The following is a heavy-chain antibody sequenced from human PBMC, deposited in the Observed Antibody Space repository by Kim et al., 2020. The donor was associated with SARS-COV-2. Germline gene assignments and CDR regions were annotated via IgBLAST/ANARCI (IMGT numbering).Heavy chain of an antibody. CDR2: IYTSGST. CDR1: GGSISSGSYY. V-gene: IGHV4-61*02. Sequence: SETLSLTCTVSGGSISSGSYYWSWIRQPAGKGLEWIGRIYTSGSTNYNPSLKSRVTISVDTSKNQFSLKLCSVTAADTAVYYCAVSTYYYDSSGSYYYYYGMDVWGQGTTVTVSS. J-gene: IGHJ6*02. CDR3: AVSTYYYDSSGSYYYYYGMDV. D-gene: IGHD3-22*01.